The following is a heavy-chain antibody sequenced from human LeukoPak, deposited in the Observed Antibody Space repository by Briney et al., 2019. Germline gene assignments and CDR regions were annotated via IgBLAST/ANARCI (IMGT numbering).Heavy chain of an antibody. V-gene: IGHV4-4*07. CDR3: ARAGYYYDSSAYAIDY. CDR1: GGSISRYY. Sequence: PSETLSLTCIVSGGSISRYYWRWIRQPAGRGLEWIGRIYTGGRTTYNPSLKSGVSMSVDTSKNKFSLKLRSVTAADTAVYYCARAGYYYDSSAYAIDYWGQGTLVTVSS. D-gene: IGHD3-22*01. J-gene: IGHJ4*02. CDR2: IYTGGRT.